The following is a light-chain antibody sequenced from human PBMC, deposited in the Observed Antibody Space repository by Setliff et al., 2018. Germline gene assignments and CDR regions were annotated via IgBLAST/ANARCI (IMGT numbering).Light chain of an antibody. CDR3: FSYTTTSSDV. CDR2: DVS. J-gene: IGLJ1*01. Sequence: ALTQPASVSGSAGQSITISCTGTSSDVGAYNYVSWYQHYSGKAPKFVIYDVSNRPSGVSNRFSGSKSGNTASLTISGLQAEDEADYYCFSYTTTSSDVFGTGTKVTVL. V-gene: IGLV2-14*03. CDR1: SSDVGAYNY.